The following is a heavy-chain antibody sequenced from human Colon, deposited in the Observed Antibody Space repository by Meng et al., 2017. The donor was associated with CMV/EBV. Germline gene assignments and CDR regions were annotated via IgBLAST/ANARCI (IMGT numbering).Heavy chain of an antibody. CDR1: GFTFSTYA. Sequence: GGSLRLSCATSGFTFSTYAINWVRQAPGKGLEWVSSISSSGTYIYYADSVKGRFTISRDNAKDSVDLLMTSLRAEDTAVYYCTRTFRYYFDFWGQGTLVTVSS. V-gene: IGHV3-21*01. CDR2: ISSSGTYI. J-gene: IGHJ4*02. CDR3: TRTFRYYFDF. D-gene: IGHD2/OR15-2a*01.